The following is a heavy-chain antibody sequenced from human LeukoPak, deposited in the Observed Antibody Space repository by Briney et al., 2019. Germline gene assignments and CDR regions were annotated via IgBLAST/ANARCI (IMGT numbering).Heavy chain of an antibody. V-gene: IGHV1-2*02. CDR1: GYAFTGYY. Sequence: ASVKVSCKASGYAFTGYYIHWVRQAPGQGLEWMGWINPNSGGTNYAQNFQGRVTMTRDTSISTAYMELSRLRSDDTAVYYCARDLYNFWRGSVCYWGQGTLVTVSS. CDR2: INPNSGGT. D-gene: IGHD3-3*01. CDR3: ARDLYNFWRGSVCY. J-gene: IGHJ4*02.